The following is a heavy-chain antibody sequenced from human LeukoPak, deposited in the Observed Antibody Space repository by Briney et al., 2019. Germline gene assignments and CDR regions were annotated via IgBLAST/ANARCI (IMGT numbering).Heavy chain of an antibody. Sequence: SETLSLTCTVSSYSISSAYYWGWIRQPPGKGLEWIGTIYHSGSTYNNPSLKSRVTISVDTSRNQFSLKLSSATAADTAVYYCARVSLGYYYCNMDVWGKGTTVTVSS. CDR3: ARVSLGYYYCNMDV. J-gene: IGHJ6*03. D-gene: IGHD3-3*02. CDR2: IYHSGST. V-gene: IGHV4-38-2*02. CDR1: SYSISSAYY.